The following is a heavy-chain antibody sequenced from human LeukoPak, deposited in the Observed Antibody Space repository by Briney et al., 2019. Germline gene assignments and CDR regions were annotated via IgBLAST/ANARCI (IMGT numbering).Heavy chain of an antibody. CDR1: GGSFSGYY. Sequence: SETLSLTCAVYGGSFSGYYWSWIRQPTGKGLEWIGEINHSGSTNYNPSLKSRVTISVDTSKNQFSLKLSSVTAADTAVYYCARGREVVVVAATIGYYYYYGMDVWGKGTTVTVSS. CDR3: ARGREVVVVAATIGYYYYYGMDV. J-gene: IGHJ6*04. V-gene: IGHV4-34*01. D-gene: IGHD2-15*01. CDR2: INHSGST.